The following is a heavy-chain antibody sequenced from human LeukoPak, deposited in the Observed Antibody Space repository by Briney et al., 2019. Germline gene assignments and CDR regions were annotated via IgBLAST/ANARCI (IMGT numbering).Heavy chain of an antibody. D-gene: IGHD6-6*01. V-gene: IGHV4-59*12. J-gene: IGHJ4*02. CDR3: AREGQLVPVDY. Sequence: PSETLSLTCTVSGGSISSYYWSWIRQPPGKGLEWIGYIYYSGSTNYNPSLKSRVTISVDTSKNQFSLKLSSVTAADTAVYYCAREGQLVPVDYWGQGTLVTVSS. CDR1: GGSISSYY. CDR2: IYYSGST.